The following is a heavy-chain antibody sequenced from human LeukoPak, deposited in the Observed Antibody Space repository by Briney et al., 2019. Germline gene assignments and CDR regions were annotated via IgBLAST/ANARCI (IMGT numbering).Heavy chain of an antibody. Sequence: SETLSLTCTVSGYSISIGYYWGWIRQPPGKGLEWIGSIYHGGSTYYNPSLKSRVTISLDTSKNHFFLKLSSVTAADTAFYYCARAGSTDFFDYWGQGTLVTVSS. CDR3: ARAGSTDFFDY. CDR2: IYHGGST. V-gene: IGHV4-38-2*02. J-gene: IGHJ4*02. D-gene: IGHD3-3*01. CDR1: GYSISIGYY.